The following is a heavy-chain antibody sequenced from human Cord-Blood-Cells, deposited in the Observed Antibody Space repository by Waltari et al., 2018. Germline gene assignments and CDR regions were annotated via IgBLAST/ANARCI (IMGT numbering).Heavy chain of an antibody. V-gene: IGHV1-69*09. CDR3: ASGYCSSTSCFTDAFDI. CDR2: IIPILGIA. CDR1: GGTFSSYA. Sequence: QVQLVQSGAEVKKPGSSVKVSCKASGGTFSSYAISWVRQAPGPGLEWMGRIIPILGIANYAQKFQGRVTITADKSTSTAYMELSSLRSEDTAVYYCASGYCSSTSCFTDAFDIWGQGTMVTVSS. J-gene: IGHJ3*02. D-gene: IGHD2-2*03.